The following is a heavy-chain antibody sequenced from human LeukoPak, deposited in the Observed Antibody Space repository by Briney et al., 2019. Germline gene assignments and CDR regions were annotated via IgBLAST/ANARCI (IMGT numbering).Heavy chain of an antibody. J-gene: IGHJ6*02. D-gene: IGHD6-19*01. CDR1: GFPFSSYA. Sequence: QSGGSLRLSCAASGFPFSSYAMHWVRQAPGKGLEWVAVISYDGSNKYYADSVKGRFTISRDNSKNTLYLQMNSLRAEDTAVYYCARASPSSGWPYLYYYYYGMDVWGQGTTVTVSS. CDR2: ISYDGSNK. V-gene: IGHV3-30*04. CDR3: ARASPSSGWPYLYYYYYGMDV.